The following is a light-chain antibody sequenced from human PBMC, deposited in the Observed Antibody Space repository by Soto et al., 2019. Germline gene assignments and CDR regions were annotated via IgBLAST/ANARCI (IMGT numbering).Light chain of an antibody. CDR1: QGISSN. Sequence: DLQLTQSPSFLSASVGDRVTITCRASQGISSNLARYQQQPGKAPKLMIYVAFTLQSGVPSRFSGSGSWTEFTLTISGLPPEDFASYYCQPLSRFPFTFGEGKRLEIK. CDR3: QPLSRFPFT. CDR2: VAF. V-gene: IGKV1-9*01. J-gene: IGKJ5*01.